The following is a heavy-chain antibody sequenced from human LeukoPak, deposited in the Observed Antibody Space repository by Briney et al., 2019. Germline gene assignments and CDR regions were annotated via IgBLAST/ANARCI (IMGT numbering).Heavy chain of an antibody. CDR2: ITGSGDGT. Sequence: GGSLRLSCAASGFIFSTYAVHWVRQAPGKGLEWVSAITGSGDGTYYADSVKGGFTISRDNSNNTLYLPVSSLRAEDTAVYYCAKDRGRYYDSSGYYWGYYFDSWGQGILVTVST. CDR3: AKDRGRYYDSSGYYWGYYFDS. V-gene: IGHV3-23*01. J-gene: IGHJ4*02. D-gene: IGHD3-22*01. CDR1: GFIFSTYA.